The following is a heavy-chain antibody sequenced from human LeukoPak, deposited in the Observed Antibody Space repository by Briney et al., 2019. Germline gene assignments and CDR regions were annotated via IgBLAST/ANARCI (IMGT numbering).Heavy chain of an antibody. CDR1: GYSFTSQW. J-gene: IGHJ4*02. D-gene: IGHD6-19*01. CDR3: AISVAGTGFDY. Sequence: GESLKISCKGSGYSFTSQWIGWVRQMPGKGLEWMGIIYPGDFDSRYSPSFQGQVTISADKSISIAYLQWSSLKASETAMYYCAISVAGTGFDYWGQGTLVTVSS. V-gene: IGHV5-51*01. CDR2: IYPGDFDS.